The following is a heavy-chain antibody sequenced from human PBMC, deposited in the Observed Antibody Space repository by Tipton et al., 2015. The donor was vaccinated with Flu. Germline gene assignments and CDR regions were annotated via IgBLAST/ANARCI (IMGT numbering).Heavy chain of an antibody. CDR2: IYTSGST. CDR3: ARGGAVAGFRGFDY. V-gene: IGHV4-61*02. Sequence: TLSLTCTVSGGSISSGSYYWSWIRQPAGKGLEWIGRIYTSGSTNYNPSLKSRVTTSVDTSKNQFSLKLSSVTAADTAVYYCARGGAVAGFRGFDYWGQGTLVTVSS. J-gene: IGHJ4*02. CDR1: GGSISSGSYY. D-gene: IGHD6-19*01.